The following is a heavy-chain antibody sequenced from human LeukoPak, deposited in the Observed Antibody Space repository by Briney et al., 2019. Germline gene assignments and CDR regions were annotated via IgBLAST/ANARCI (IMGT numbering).Heavy chain of an antibody. D-gene: IGHD3-10*01. CDR1: GFTFSSYA. CDR2: ISSNGGST. CDR3: ARERSMVRGVSWFDP. Sequence: GGSLRLSCAASGFTFSSYAMHWVRQAPGKGLEYVSAISSNGGSTYYANSVKGRFTISRDNSKNTLYLQMGSLRAEDMAVYYCARERSMVRGVSWFDPWGQGTLVTISS. V-gene: IGHV3-64*01. J-gene: IGHJ5*02.